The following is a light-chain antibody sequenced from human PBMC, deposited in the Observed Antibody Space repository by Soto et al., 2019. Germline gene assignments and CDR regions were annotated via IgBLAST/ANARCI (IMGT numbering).Light chain of an antibody. CDR1: SSDVGSYNL. V-gene: IGLV2-23*02. Sequence: QSALTQPASVSGSPGQSITISCTGTSSDVGSYNLVSWYQQHPGKAPSLMIYEVSRRPSGVSNRFSGSKSGNTASLTISGRQAEDEADYYCCSYAGSTPYVVFGRGTKLTVL. CDR2: EVS. J-gene: IGLJ2*01. CDR3: CSYAGSTPYVV.